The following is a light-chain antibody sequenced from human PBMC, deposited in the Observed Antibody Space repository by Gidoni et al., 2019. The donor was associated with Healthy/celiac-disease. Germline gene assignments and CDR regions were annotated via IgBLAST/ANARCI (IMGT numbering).Light chain of an antibody. CDR2: DAS. CDR3: QQYDNLPWT. Sequence: DIQLTQSPSSLSASVGDRVTITCQASQDITNFLHWCQQKPGQAPKLLIYDASNLETGVPSRFSGSGSGTDFTFTISSLQPEDIATYYCQQYDNLPWTFGQGTKVEIK. J-gene: IGKJ1*01. V-gene: IGKV1-33*01. CDR1: QDITNF.